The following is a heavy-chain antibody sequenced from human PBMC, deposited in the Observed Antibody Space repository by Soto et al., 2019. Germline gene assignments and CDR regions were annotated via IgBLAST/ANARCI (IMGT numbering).Heavy chain of an antibody. V-gene: IGHV3-21*01. CDR3: ARAPITTTLNYYDYMDV. Sequence: EVQLVESGGGLVKPGGSLRLSCAASGFTFSSYSMNWVRQAPGKGLEWVSSISSSSSYIYYADLVKGRFTISRDNAKNSLYLQMNSLRAEDTAVYYCARAPITTTLNYYDYMDVWGKGTTVTVSS. CDR1: GFTFSSYS. D-gene: IGHD1-26*01. CDR2: ISSSSSYI. J-gene: IGHJ6*03.